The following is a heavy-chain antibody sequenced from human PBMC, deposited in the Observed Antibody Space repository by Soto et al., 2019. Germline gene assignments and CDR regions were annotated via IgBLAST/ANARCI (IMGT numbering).Heavy chain of an antibody. CDR3: ARDKITGLFDY. J-gene: IGHJ4*02. CDR2: VHSNGNT. CDR1: GDSISNYY. V-gene: IGHV4-4*08. Sequence: PSETLSLTCTVSGDSISNYYWAWIRQPPGKGLEWIGYVHSNGNTHHNPSLKSRVTISMDTSKNQFSLNLNSVTAADTAVYYCARDKITGLFDYWGQGTLVTVSS. D-gene: IGHD2-8*02.